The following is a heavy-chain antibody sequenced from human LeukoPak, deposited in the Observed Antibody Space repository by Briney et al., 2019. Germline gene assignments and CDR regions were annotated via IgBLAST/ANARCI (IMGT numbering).Heavy chain of an antibody. Sequence: GGSLRLSCAASGFTFSSYSMNWVRQAPGKGLEWVSSISSSSSYIYYADSVKGRFTISRDNAKNSLYLQMNSLRAEDTAVYYCARRQLVAGTGPYYYYGMDVWGQGTTVTVSS. D-gene: IGHD6-19*01. CDR1: GFTFSSYS. J-gene: IGHJ6*02. CDR3: ARRQLVAGTGPYYYYGMDV. CDR2: ISSSSSYI. V-gene: IGHV3-21*01.